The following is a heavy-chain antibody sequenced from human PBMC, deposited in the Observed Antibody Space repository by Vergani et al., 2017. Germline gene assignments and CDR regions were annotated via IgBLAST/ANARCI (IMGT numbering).Heavy chain of an antibody. V-gene: IGHV3-53*01. D-gene: IGHD6-13*01. Sequence: EVQLVESGGGLIQPGGSLRLSCAASGFTVSSNYMSWVRQAPGKGLEWVSVIYSGGSTYYADSVKGRFTISRDNSKNTMYLQMNSLRAEDTAVYYCASSSWTDAFDIWGQGTMVTVSS. CDR1: GFTVSSNY. CDR2: IYSGGST. CDR3: ASSSWTDAFDI. J-gene: IGHJ3*02.